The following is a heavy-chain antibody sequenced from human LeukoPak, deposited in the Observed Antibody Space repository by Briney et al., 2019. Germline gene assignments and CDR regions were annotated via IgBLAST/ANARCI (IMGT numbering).Heavy chain of an antibody. CDR1: GDSINSYY. Sequence: PSETLSLTCSVSGDSINSYYWSWIRQPPGKGLEWIGYIYYAGSATYNPSLTSRVTISLDILKSQFSLKMSSVTAADTAVYYCARDTSAAGLLDYWGQGILVTVSS. CDR3: ARDTSAAGLLDY. V-gene: IGHV4-59*01. J-gene: IGHJ4*02. CDR2: IYYAGSA. D-gene: IGHD6-13*01.